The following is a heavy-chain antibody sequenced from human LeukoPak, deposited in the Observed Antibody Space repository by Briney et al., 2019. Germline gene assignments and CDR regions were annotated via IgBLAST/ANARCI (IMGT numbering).Heavy chain of an antibody. D-gene: IGHD1-26*01. CDR3: ARDQSYAPDF. Sequence: GASVKVSCKASGYTFSSYGISWVRQAPEQGLEWMGWINAHDGDTVYAQNVQGRLTMTTDTSTSTAYMELRSLRSDDTAVYYCARDQSYAPDFWGQGTLVTVSS. CDR2: INAHDGDT. CDR1: GYTFSSYG. J-gene: IGHJ4*02. V-gene: IGHV1-18*01.